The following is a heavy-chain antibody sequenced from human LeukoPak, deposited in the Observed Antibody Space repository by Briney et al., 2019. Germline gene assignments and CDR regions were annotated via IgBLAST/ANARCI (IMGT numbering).Heavy chain of an antibody. D-gene: IGHD5-12*01. Sequence: PSETLSLTCTVSGGSISSSSYYWGWIRQPPGKGLEWIGSIYYSGSTYYNPSLKSRVTISVDTSKNQFSLKLTSVTAADTAVYYCARRIYHNSWYLDLWGRGTLVTVSS. J-gene: IGHJ2*01. V-gene: IGHV4-39*07. CDR1: GGSISSSSYY. CDR2: IYYSGST. CDR3: ARRIYHNSWYLDL.